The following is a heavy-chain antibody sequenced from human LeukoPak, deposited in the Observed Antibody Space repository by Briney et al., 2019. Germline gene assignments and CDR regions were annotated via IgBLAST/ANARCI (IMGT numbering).Heavy chain of an antibody. CDR2: ISWNSGSI. Sequence: PPGGSLRLSCAASGFTFDDYAMHWVRQAPGKGLEWVSGISWNSGSIGYADSVKGRFTISRDNAKNSLYLQMNSLRAEDTALYYCAKDIGYQLLRLDYWGQGTLVTVSS. CDR3: AKDIGYQLLRLDY. V-gene: IGHV3-9*01. CDR1: GFTFDDYA. J-gene: IGHJ4*02. D-gene: IGHD2-2*01.